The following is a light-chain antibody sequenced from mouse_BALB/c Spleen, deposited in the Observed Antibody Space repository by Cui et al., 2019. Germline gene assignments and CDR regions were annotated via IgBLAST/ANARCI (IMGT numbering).Light chain of an antibody. CDR3: LQYDEFPFT. V-gene: IGKV14-111*01. CDR2: RAN. J-gene: IGKJ4*01. CDR1: QNINVY. Sequence: DIKMTHSPSSMYASLGERVTITCKASQNINVYLSWFQQKPGKSPKTLIYRANRLVDGVPSRFSGSGSGQDYSLTISSLEYEDMGIYYCLQYDEFPFTFGSGTKLEIK.